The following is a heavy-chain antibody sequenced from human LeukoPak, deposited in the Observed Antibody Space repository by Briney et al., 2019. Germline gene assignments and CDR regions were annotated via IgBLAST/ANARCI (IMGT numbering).Heavy chain of an antibody. V-gene: IGHV3-73*01. CDR2: IRSKANSYAT. CDR3: TRYYDSSGYYSYPVDY. J-gene: IGHJ4*02. CDR1: GFTLSGSA. Sequence: GGSLKLSCAASGFTLSGSAMHWVRQASGKGLEWVGRIRSKANSYATAYAASVKGRFTISRDDSKNTAYLQMNSLKTEDTAVYYCTRYYDSSGYYSYPVDYWGQGTLVTVSS. D-gene: IGHD3-22*01.